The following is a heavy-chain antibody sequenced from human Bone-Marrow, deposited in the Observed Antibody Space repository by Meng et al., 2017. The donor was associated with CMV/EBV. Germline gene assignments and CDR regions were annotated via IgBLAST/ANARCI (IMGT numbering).Heavy chain of an antibody. J-gene: IGHJ4*02. V-gene: IGHV4-4*02. CDR1: GGSISGRDG. CDR2: ISHSGST. CDR3: ARNHGKSDFDY. D-gene: IGHD1-14*01. Sequence: CDVFGGSISGRDGWTWVRQPPGKGLEWIGEISHSGSTNYTPSLKSRVTISVDKSKNQFSLKVSSVTAADTAVYYCARNHGKSDFDYWGQGTLVTVSS.